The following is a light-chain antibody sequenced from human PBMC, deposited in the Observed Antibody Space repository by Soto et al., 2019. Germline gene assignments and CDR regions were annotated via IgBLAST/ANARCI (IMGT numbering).Light chain of an antibody. CDR1: QSFTRNY. V-gene: IGKV3-20*01. CDR2: GAS. CDR3: QQYGSLPHT. Sequence: EIVLTQSPGTLSLSPGERATLSCRASQSFTRNYLAWYQQKPGQAPRLLIYGASSRATGIPDRFSGSGSGTDFTLTISRLEPEDCAVYYCQQYGSLPHTFGQGTKLEIK. J-gene: IGKJ2*01.